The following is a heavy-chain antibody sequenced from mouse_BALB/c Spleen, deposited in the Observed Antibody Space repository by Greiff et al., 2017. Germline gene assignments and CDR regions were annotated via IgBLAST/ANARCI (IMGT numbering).Heavy chain of an antibody. Sequence: EVQLQQSGAELVKPGASVKLSCTASGFNIKDTYMHWVKQRPEQGLEWIGRIDPANGNTKYDPKFQGKATITADTSSNTAYMQLSSLTSEDSAVYYCARNEGGAYWGQGTLVTVSA. CDR3: ARNEGGAY. J-gene: IGHJ3*01. V-gene: IGHV14-3*02. CDR1: GFNIKDTY. CDR2: IDPANGNT.